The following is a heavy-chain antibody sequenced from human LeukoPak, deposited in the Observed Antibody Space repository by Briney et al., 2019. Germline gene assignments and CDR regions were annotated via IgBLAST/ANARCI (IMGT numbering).Heavy chain of an antibody. CDR2: ISAYNGNT. Sequence: GASVKVSCKASGYTFTSYGISWVRQAPGQGLEWMGWISAYNGNTNYAQKLQGRVTMTRDMSTSTVYMELSSLRSEDTAVYYCHSSSYQPANDAFDIWGQGTMVTVSS. J-gene: IGHJ3*02. V-gene: IGHV1-18*01. CDR1: GYTFTSYG. D-gene: IGHD2-2*01. CDR3: HSSSYQPANDAFDI.